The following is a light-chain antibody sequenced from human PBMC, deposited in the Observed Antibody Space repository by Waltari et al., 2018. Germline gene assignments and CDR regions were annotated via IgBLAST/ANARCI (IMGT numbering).Light chain of an antibody. CDR1: SSDVGGYNS. J-gene: IGLJ2*01. CDR3: CSYAGSYTQVV. Sequence: QSALTQPRSVSGSPGQSVTISCTGTSSDVGGYNSVSWYQQHPGKAPKLMIYDVSKRPSGVPDRFSGSKSGNTASLTISGLQAEDEADYYCCSYAGSYTQVVFGGGTKLTVL. CDR2: DVS. V-gene: IGLV2-11*01.